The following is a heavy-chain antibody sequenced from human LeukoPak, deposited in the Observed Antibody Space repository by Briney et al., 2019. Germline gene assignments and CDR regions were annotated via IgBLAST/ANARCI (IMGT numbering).Heavy chain of an antibody. V-gene: IGHV4-34*01. CDR2: IYYSGNT. J-gene: IGHJ5*02. CDR3: ARDEANFYPTVGWFDP. Sequence: SETLSLTCAVYGGSFSGYYWSWIRQPPGKGLEWIGSIYYSGNTYYNASLKSRVTISVDTSKNQFSLKLSSVTAADTAVYYCARDEANFYPTVGWFDPWGQGTLVTVSS. D-gene: IGHD2/OR15-2a*01. CDR1: GGSFSGYY.